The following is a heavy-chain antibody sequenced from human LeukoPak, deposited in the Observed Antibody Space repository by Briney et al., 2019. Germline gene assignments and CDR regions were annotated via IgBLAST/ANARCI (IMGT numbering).Heavy chain of an antibody. J-gene: IGHJ4*02. CDR3: AKRIQVWLYFDS. CDR2: ISTSRDNT. CDR1: GFTFSTSA. D-gene: IGHD5-18*01. Sequence: PGGSLRLSCAASGFTFSTSAMSWVRQAPGKGLEWVSVISTSRDNTYYADSVKGRFTVPRDISKNTLYLQMNSLRAEDTAIYYCAKRIQVWLYFDSWGQGTPVTVPS. V-gene: IGHV3-23*01.